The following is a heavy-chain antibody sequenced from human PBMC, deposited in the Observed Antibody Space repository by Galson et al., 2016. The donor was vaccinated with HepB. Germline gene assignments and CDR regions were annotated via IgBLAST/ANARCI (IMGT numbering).Heavy chain of an antibody. J-gene: IGHJ3*02. D-gene: IGHD3-22*01. CDR2: LYSVGTT. CDR3: ADSSGSVYDAFDI. V-gene: IGHV3-53*01. Sequence: SLRLSCAASGFIMNSDYISWVRQAPGKGLEWIALLYSVGTTHYADSVQGRFTIPRDNSKTTLFLQMNNLRVENTATYYCADSSGSVYDAFDIWGPGTMVTVTS. CDR1: GFIMNSDY.